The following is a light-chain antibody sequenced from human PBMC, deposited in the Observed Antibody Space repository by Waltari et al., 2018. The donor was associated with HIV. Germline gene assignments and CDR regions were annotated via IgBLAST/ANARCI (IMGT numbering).Light chain of an antibody. CDR1: QTINTY. V-gene: IGKV1-39*01. CDR3: QQSYSTPRT. CDR2: TAS. Sequence: DIQMTQSPSSLSASVGDSVTISCRASQTINTYLNWYQQRPGRAPRLLIYTASSLQSGVPTRFSGSGSGTDFTLTISSLLPEDFATYYCQQSYSTPRTFGQGTKVEIK. J-gene: IGKJ1*01.